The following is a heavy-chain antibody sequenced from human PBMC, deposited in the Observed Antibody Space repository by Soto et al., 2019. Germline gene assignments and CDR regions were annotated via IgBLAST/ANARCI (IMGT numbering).Heavy chain of an antibody. CDR3: ARAAPFYDSRGYYEFGFDI. CDR2: VYGGDST. V-gene: IGHV3-53*01. CDR1: GFTVSSNY. J-gene: IGHJ3*02. Sequence: EVQLVESGGGLIQPGGSLRLSCAASGFTVSSNYMTWVRQAPGKGLEWVSIVYGGDSTYYADSVKGRFTISRDNSKNTLFLQMSSLRAEDTAVYYCARAAPFYDSRGYYEFGFDIWGQGTMVTVSS. D-gene: IGHD3-22*01.